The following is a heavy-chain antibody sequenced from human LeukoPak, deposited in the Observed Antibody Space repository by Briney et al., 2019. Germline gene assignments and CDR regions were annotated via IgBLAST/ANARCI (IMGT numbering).Heavy chain of an antibody. V-gene: IGHV3-21*01. CDR3: ARGGSSGPYYFDY. J-gene: IGHJ4*02. CDR1: GFTFSSYG. CDR2: ISSGSTYI. Sequence: PGRSLRLSCAASGFTFSSYGLSWVRQAPGKGLEWVSSISSGSTYISYADSLKGRFTISRDNAKNSLYLQMNSLRAEDTAVYYCARGGSSGPYYFDYWGQGTLVTVSS. D-gene: IGHD3-22*01.